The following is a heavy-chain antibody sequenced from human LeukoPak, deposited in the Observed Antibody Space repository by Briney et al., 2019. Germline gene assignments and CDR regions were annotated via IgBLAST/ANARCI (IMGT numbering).Heavy chain of an antibody. CDR1: GGSFSGYY. Sequence: PSETLSLTCAVYGGSFSGYYWSWIRQPPGKGLEWIGEINHSGSTNYNPSLKSRVTISVDTSKNQFSLKLSSVTAADTAVYYCARAPYYWNHYYYHYYMDVWGKGTTVTVSS. J-gene: IGHJ6*03. CDR3: ARAPYYWNHYYYHYYMDV. CDR2: INHSGST. V-gene: IGHV4-34*01. D-gene: IGHD1-20*01.